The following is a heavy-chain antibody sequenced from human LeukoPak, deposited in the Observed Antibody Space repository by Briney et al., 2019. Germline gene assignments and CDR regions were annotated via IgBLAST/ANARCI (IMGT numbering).Heavy chain of an antibody. CDR3: AKDKGSSTTGGFDY. CDR2: IKQDGSEK. CDR1: GFTFSSYW. Sequence: GGSLRLSCAASGFTFSSYWMSWVRQAPGKGLEWVANIKQDGSEKYYVDSVKGRFTISRDNAKNSLYLQMNSLRAEDTALYYCAKDKGSSTTGGFDYWGQGTLVTVSS. J-gene: IGHJ4*02. D-gene: IGHD2-2*01. V-gene: IGHV3-7*03.